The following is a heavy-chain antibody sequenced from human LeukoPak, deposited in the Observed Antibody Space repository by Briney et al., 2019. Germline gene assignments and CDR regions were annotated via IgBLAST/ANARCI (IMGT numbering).Heavy chain of an antibody. Sequence: SGTLSLTSTVSGGCISSYYWSWIGQPAGKGREWIGRIYTSGSTNYNPSLKSRVTMSADTSKNQFSVKLSSVTAADTAVYYCASIRKAGSESYLWYDIWGQGTMVTVSS. J-gene: IGHJ3*02. CDR2: IYTSGST. D-gene: IGHD1-26*01. CDR3: ASIRKAGSESYLWYDI. CDR1: GGCISSYY. V-gene: IGHV4-4*07.